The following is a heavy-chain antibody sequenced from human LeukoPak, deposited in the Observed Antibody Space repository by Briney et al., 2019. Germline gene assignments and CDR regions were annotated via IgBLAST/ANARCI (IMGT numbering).Heavy chain of an antibody. J-gene: IGHJ4*02. CDR1: GFTFSSYA. CDR3: APLGVTTWLDY. CDR2: ISGSGGST. Sequence: GGSLRFSCAASGFTFSSYAMRWVRQAPGKGLEWVSSISGSGGSTYYADSVKGRFTISRDNSKNTLYLQMNSLRAEDTAVYYCAPLGVTTWLDYWGQGTLVTVSS. D-gene: IGHD4-17*01. V-gene: IGHV3-23*01.